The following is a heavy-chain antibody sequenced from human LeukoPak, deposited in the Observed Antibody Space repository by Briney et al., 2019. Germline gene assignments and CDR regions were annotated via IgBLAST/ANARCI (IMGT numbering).Heavy chain of an antibody. D-gene: IGHD3-22*01. CDR1: GDTFTGYY. Sequence: ASVKVSCKASGDTFTGYYMHWVRQAPGQGLEWMGWINPNSGGTNYAQKFQGRVTMTRDTSISTAYMELSRLRSDDTAVYYCARPYYYDSSGYYYWGQGTLVTVSS. V-gene: IGHV1-2*02. J-gene: IGHJ4*02. CDR2: INPNSGGT. CDR3: ARPYYYDSSGYYY.